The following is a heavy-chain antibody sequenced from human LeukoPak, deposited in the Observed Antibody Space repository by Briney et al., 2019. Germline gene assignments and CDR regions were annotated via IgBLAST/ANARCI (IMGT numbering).Heavy chain of an antibody. Sequence: GGSRRLFCVGSGFTSIAYALTWARQAPGKGLEGVSGISGGGVTTYYADSVKGRFTISRDNSKNTLYLQMNSLRADDTAIYYCARNQQLGGHSYYYYGMDVWGQGTTVTVSS. CDR2: ISGGGVTT. V-gene: IGHV3-23*01. J-gene: IGHJ6*02. D-gene: IGHD3-16*01. CDR1: GFTSIAYA. CDR3: ARNQQLGGHSYYYYGMDV.